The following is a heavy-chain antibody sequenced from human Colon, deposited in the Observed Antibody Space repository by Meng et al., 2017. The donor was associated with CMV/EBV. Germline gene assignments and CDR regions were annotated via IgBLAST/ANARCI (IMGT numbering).Heavy chain of an antibody. Sequence: GGSLRLSFAASRFTFSLYGIHWVRQAPGQGLEWMGRIIPILGIANYAQKFQGRVTITADKSTSTAYMELSSLRSEDTAVYYCARDRRHGGIADYSNYEEGWFDPWGQGTLVTVSS. CDR3: ARDRRHGGIADYSNYEEGWFDP. D-gene: IGHD4-11*01. CDR1: RFTFSLYG. V-gene: IGHV1-69*04. CDR2: IIPILGIA. J-gene: IGHJ5*02.